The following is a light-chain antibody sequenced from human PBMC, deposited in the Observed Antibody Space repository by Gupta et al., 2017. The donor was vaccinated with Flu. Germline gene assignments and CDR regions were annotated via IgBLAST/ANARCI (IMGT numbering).Light chain of an antibody. J-gene: IGLJ1*01. CDR2: DVS. V-gene: IGLV2-14*04. CDR3: SSYTSSSTPDV. CDR1: SSDVGGFNC. Sequence: ITISCTGTSSDVGGFNCVSWYQQHPGKAPKLMIYDVSNRPSGISNRFSGSKSGNTASLTISGLQAEDEADYYCSSYTSSSTPDVFGTGTKVTVL.